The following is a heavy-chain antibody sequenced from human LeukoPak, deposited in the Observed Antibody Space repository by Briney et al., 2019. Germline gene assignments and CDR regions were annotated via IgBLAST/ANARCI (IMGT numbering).Heavy chain of an antibody. D-gene: IGHD4-11*01. CDR3: ARDAQRGFDYSNSLEY. V-gene: IGHV3-33*01. J-gene: IGHJ4*02. CDR2: IWSDATNQ. Sequence: GRSQRLSCVASGFIFSHYGFHWVRQAPGKGLEWVAVIWSDATNQFYADSVKGRFTISRDYSQKTVYLEMHSLTTEDTAIYYCARDAQRGFDYSNSLEYWGPGTLVSVSS. CDR1: GFIFSHYG.